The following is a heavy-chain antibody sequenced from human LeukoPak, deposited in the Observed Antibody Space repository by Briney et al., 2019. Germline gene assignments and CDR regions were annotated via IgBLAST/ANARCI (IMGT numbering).Heavy chain of an antibody. CDR2: ISASGGSP. Sequence: PGGSLRLSCAASGFTFSSYAMTWVRQAPGKGLEWVSAISASGGSPYYANFVKGRFTISRDNSKNTLYLQMNNLRAEDTAVYYCAKGTTVAFLNWFDPWGQGTQVTVSS. D-gene: IGHD6-19*01. CDR1: GFTFSSYA. V-gene: IGHV3-23*01. CDR3: AKGTTVAFLNWFDP. J-gene: IGHJ5*02.